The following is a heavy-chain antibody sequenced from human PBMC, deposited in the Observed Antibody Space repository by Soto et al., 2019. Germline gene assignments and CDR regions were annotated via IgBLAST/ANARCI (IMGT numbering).Heavy chain of an antibody. CDR2: IYYSGST. CDR3: ARHRFSYCGGDCYSGYYYYYMDV. CDR1: GGSISCSSYY. D-gene: IGHD2-21*01. V-gene: IGHV4-39*01. Sequence: SETLSLTCTVSGGSISCSSYYWRWIRQPPGKGLEWIGSIYYSGSTYYNPSLKSRVTISVDTSKNQFSLKLSSVTAADTAVYYCARHRFSYCGGDCYSGYYYYYMDVWGKGTTVTVSS. J-gene: IGHJ6*03.